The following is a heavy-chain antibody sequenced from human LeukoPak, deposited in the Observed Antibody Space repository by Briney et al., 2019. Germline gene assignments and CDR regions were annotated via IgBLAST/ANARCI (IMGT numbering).Heavy chain of an antibody. V-gene: IGHV3-21*01. CDR3: AREYCSGGSCRFDY. CDR2: ISSSSSYI. Sequence: GGSLRLSCAASGFTFSSYSMNWVRQAPGKGLEWVSSISSSSSYIYYADSVKGRFTVSRDNAKNSLYLQMNSLRAEDTAVWYCAREYCSGGSCRFDYWGQGPLVTVSS. J-gene: IGHJ4*02. CDR1: GFTFSSYS. D-gene: IGHD2-15*01.